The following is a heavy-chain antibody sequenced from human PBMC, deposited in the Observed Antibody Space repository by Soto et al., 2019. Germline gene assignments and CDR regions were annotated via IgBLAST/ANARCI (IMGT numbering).Heavy chain of an antibody. Sequence: SETLSLTCTVSGGSISSGGYYWSWIRQHPGKGLEWIGYIYYSGSTYYNPSLKSRVTISVDTSKNQFSLKLSSVTAADTAVYYCAGGTMVRGVISGYGMDVWGQGTTVTVSS. CDR3: AGGTMVRGVISGYGMDV. V-gene: IGHV4-31*03. CDR1: GGSISSGGYY. CDR2: IYYSGST. D-gene: IGHD3-10*01. J-gene: IGHJ6*02.